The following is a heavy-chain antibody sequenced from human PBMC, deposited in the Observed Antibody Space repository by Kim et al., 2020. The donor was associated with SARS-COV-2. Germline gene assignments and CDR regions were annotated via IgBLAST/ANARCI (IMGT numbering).Heavy chain of an antibody. Sequence: SETLSLTCTVSGGSISSGSYYWSWIRQPAGKGLEWIGRIYTSGSTNYNPSLKSRVTISVDTSKNQFSLKLSSVTAADTAVYYCARVIGEYYYDSSGYLGYYYYGMDVWGHGTTVTVSS. CDR1: GGSISSGSYY. CDR2: IYTSGST. CDR3: ARVIGEYYYDSSGYLGYYYYGMDV. D-gene: IGHD3-22*01. J-gene: IGHJ6*02. V-gene: IGHV4-61*02.